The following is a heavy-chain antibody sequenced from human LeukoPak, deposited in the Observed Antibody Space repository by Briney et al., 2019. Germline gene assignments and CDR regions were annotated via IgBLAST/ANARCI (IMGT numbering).Heavy chain of an antibody. D-gene: IGHD3-3*01. CDR1: VLTFSSYS. J-gene: IGHJ6*03. Sequence: GSLRLSCAASVLTFSSYSMNGVRQAPGKALEWIGEINHSGSTNYNPSLKSRVTISTDTSKNQFSLKLTSVTAADTAMYYCARAGVVAYHLYYFHMDVWGNGTTVTVSS. CDR3: ARAGVVAYHLYYFHMDV. CDR2: INHSGST. V-gene: IGHV4-34*01.